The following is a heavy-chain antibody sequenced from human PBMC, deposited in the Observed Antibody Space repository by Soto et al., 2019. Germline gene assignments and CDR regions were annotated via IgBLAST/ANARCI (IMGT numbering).Heavy chain of an antibody. CDR2: IYPGGSI. CDR3: ASADFDY. Sequence: PSETLSLTCAVSDGSISSSNWWNWVRQPPGKGLEWIGEIYPGGSINYNPSLKSRLTISVDKSKNQISLNLTSVTAADTAVYYCASADFDYWGQGTLVTVSS. V-gene: IGHV4-4*02. J-gene: IGHJ4*02. CDR1: DGSISSSNW.